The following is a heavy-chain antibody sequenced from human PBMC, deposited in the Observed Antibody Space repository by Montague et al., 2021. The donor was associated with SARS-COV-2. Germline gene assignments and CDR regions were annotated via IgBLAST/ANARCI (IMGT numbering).Heavy chain of an antibody. V-gene: IGHV4-61*01. CDR2: VYDSGTT. CDR3: AREARGYSYGVFPGFDS. J-gene: IGHJ4*02. Sequence: SETLSLTCSVSGVSVNSGSHYWSWIRQPPGKGLEWIGYVYDSGTTKYNPSLQSRVSISLDTSNNQFSLSLRSVTSADSAVYCCAREARGYSYGVFPGFDSWGLGVLVTVSS. CDR1: GVSVNSGSHY. D-gene: IGHD5-18*01.